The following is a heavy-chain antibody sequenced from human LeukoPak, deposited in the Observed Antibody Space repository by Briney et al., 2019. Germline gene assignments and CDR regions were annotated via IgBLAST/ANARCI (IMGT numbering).Heavy chain of an antibody. CDR3: AREMGSGCYLSEYFQH. Sequence: GGSLRLSCAASGFTFSSYWMHWVRQAPGKGLVWVLRINSDGSSTSYADSVKGRFTISRDNAKNTLYLQMNSLRAEDTAVYYCAREMGSGCYLSEYFQHWGQGTLVTVSS. CDR1: GFTFSSYW. V-gene: IGHV3-74*01. J-gene: IGHJ1*01. CDR2: INSDGSST. D-gene: IGHD6-19*01.